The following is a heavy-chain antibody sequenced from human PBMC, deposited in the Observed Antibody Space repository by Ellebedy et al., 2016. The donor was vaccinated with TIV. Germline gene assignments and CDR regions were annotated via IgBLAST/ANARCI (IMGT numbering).Heavy chain of an antibody. J-gene: IGHJ4*02. V-gene: IGHV3-21*04. CDR2: ISSDSNYI. Sequence: PGGSLRLSCAASGFTFHTHAMNWVRQAPGKGLEWVSSISSDSNYIYYADSVKGRFTISRDNSRNSLYLQMNSLRPEDTALYYCAKDMGHIGYSNFDSWGQGTLVTVSS. CDR3: AKDMGHIGYSNFDS. CDR1: GFTFHTHA. D-gene: IGHD3-22*01.